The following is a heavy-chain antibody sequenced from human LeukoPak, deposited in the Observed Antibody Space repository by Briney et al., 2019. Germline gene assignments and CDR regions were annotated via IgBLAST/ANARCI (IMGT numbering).Heavy chain of an antibody. CDR1: GGPISSYY. Sequence: SETLALICSVSGGPISSYYWSWMRQPPGKGLEEMGDIHYSWCSNYNPSPQSRLTISADTSKNHFSLNLSSVTAADTAVYYCARDLVRVGPVAGSAYYYGMDVWGQGTTVTVSS. V-gene: IGHV4-59*01. CDR3: ARDLVRVGPVAGSAYYYGMDV. D-gene: IGHD6-19*01. CDR2: IHYSWCS. J-gene: IGHJ6*02.